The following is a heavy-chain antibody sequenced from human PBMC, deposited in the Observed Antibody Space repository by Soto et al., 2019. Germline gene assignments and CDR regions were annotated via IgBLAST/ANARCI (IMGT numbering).Heavy chain of an antibody. Sequence: QVPLVESGGGLVKSGGSLRLSCAASGFTFSDYYMTWIRQSPGKGLEYISYISSSGSYTNNADSVKGRFTISRDNAKNSLYLQMNSLRDEDTAVYYCARGGRAAAATVWFDPWGQGTLVTVSS. CDR2: ISSSGSYT. CDR3: ARGGRAAAATVWFDP. CDR1: GFTFSDYY. V-gene: IGHV3-11*05. J-gene: IGHJ5*02. D-gene: IGHD6-13*01.